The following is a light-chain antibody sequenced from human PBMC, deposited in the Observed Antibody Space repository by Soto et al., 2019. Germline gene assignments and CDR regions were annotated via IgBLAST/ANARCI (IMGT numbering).Light chain of an antibody. V-gene: IGKV3D-15*02. Sequence: DIEMTQSPSTLSVSVGERVTLTCRASQSLSSNLAWYQQKPGQAPRLLIYGASTRHSGIPAKFSGSGSGTEFTLTISSLQSEDFAVYYCQQYGSSPLTFGGGTKVDI. CDR3: QQYGSSPLT. CDR2: GAS. CDR1: QSLSSN. J-gene: IGKJ4*01.